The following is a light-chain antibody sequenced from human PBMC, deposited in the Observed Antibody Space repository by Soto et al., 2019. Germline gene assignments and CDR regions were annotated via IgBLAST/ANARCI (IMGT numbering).Light chain of an antibody. Sequence: DIQMTQSPSTLSTSVGDRVTITCRASQSISNWLAWYQQKPGKAPKLLIYDASSLESGVPSRFSGSGSETEFSLTIRALQPEDFATYYCQQLSRYPLTFGGGTKVDIK. J-gene: IGKJ4*01. CDR1: QSISNW. V-gene: IGKV1-5*01. CDR3: QQLSRYPLT. CDR2: DAS.